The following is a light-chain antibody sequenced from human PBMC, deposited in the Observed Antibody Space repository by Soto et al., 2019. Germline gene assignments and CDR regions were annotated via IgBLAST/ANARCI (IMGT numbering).Light chain of an antibody. CDR1: SSDVGGYDY. J-gene: IGLJ1*01. Sequence: QSALTQPASVSWSPGQSITISCTGTSSDVGGYDYVSWYQHHPGKAPKLMIYDVSNRPSGVSNRFSGSKSGNTASLTISGLQAEDEADYYCSSYTSSSLYVFGTGTRSPS. CDR3: SSYTSSSLYV. CDR2: DVS. V-gene: IGLV2-14*03.